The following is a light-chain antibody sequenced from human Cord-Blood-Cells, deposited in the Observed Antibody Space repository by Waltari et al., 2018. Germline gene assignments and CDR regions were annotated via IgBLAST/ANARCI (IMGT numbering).Light chain of an antibody. CDR1: ALPKQY. CDR3: QSADSSGTYVV. CDR2: KDS. Sequence: YELTQPPPVSVSPGQTARITCSGDALPKQYAYWYQQKPGQAPVLVIYKDSERPSGIPERFSGSSSGTTVTLTISGVQAEDEADYYCQSADSSGTYVVFGGGTKLTVL. V-gene: IGLV3-25*03. J-gene: IGLJ2*01.